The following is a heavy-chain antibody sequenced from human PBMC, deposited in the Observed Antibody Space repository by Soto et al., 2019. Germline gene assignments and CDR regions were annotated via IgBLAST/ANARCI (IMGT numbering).Heavy chain of an antibody. V-gene: IGHV4-31*03. D-gene: IGHD3-22*01. CDR1: GGSISSGGYY. J-gene: IGHJ5*02. CDR2: IYYSGST. Sequence: SETLSLTCTVSGGSISSGGYYWSWIRQHPGKGLEWIGYIYYSGSTYYNPSLKSRVTISVDTSKNQFSLKLSSVTAADTAVFYFARDRGPSSGYYPYGFAPWGQGTLVTVSS. CDR3: ARDRGPSSGYYPYGFAP.